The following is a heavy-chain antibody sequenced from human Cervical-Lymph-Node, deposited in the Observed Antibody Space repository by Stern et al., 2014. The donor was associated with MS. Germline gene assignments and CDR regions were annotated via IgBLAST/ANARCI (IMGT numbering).Heavy chain of an antibody. Sequence: QVQLGESGAEVKKPGASVKVSCKASGYTFTSYDINWVRQGTGQGLEWMGWMIPYSGNAVYAQKFQGRVTMTRDTSTSTAYLELTSLRSEDTAVFYCARGRELLSLDYWGQGTLVTVSS. CDR2: MIPYSGNA. V-gene: IGHV1-8*01. CDR1: GYTFTSYD. J-gene: IGHJ4*02. CDR3: ARGRELLSLDY. D-gene: IGHD1-26*01.